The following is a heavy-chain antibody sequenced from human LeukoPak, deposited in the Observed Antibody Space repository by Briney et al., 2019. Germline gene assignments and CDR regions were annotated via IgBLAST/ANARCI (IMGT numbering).Heavy chain of an antibody. CDR2: INANSGNT. V-gene: IGHV3-23*01. CDR1: GFAFSVYA. J-gene: IGHJ5*01. D-gene: IGHD6-19*01. CDR3: AKPISGGLAVTADWFHP. Sequence: GGSLRLSCTASGFAFSVYAMSWLRQPPGKGLGWVCTINANSGNTSYADSVRGRFTISRDNSKNTLYLQLNNLRADDTATYYCAKPISGGLAVTADWFHPWGQGTLVVVSS.